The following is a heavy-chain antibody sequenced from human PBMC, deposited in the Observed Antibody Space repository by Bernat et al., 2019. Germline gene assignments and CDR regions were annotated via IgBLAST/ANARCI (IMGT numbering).Heavy chain of an antibody. CDR1: GFSLSTSGVG. D-gene: IGHD3-10*01. CDR3: GRNFSSGSLDD. CDR2: FYWDDTH. Sequence: QITLKESGPTLVKPTQTLTLTCTFSGFSLSTSGVGVGWIRQPPGKALEWLAMFYWDDTHFSSPSLTNRLTITKDTYKNPVVLTMTYMERADTATYFCGRNFSSGSLDDWGPGTTVTVSS. J-gene: IGHJ6*02. V-gene: IGHV2-5*02.